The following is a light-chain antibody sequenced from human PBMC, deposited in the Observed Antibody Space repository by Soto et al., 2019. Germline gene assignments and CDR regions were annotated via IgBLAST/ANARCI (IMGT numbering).Light chain of an antibody. CDR3: QKYNSAPPWT. V-gene: IGKV1-27*01. CDR2: AAS. CDR1: QDISNY. J-gene: IGKJ1*01. Sequence: DIQMTQSPSSLSASVGDRVTITCRATQDISNYLAWYQQKPGKVPNLLIYAASTLQSGVPSRFSGSGSGTDFNLTSSSLQPEDVATYYCQKYNSAPPWTFGQGTKVET.